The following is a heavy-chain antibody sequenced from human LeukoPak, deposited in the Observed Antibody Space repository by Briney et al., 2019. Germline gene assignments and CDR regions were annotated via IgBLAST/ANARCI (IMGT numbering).Heavy chain of an antibody. CDR1: GGSISSYY. CDR3: ATTTVTTSAEYFQH. D-gene: IGHD4-17*01. CDR2: IYYSGST. Sequence: SETLSLTCTVSGGSISSYYWSWIRQPPGKGLEWIGYIYYSGSTNYNPSPKSRVTISVDTSKNQFSLKLSSVTAADTALYYCATTTVTTSAEYFQHWGQGTLVTVSS. V-gene: IGHV4-59*01. J-gene: IGHJ1*01.